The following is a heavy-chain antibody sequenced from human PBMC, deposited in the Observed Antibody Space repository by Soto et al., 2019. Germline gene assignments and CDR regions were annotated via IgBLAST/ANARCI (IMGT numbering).Heavy chain of an antibody. D-gene: IGHD1-20*01. Sequence: QVQLVQSGAEVKKPGASVKVSCKASGYTFTSYYMHWVRQATGQGLEWMGIINPSGGSTSYAQKFQGRVTMTTDTSTSTVYMELSSLRSEDTAVYYCARIQGSGITGTTGWFDPWGQGTLVTVSS. J-gene: IGHJ5*02. CDR1: GYTFTSYY. V-gene: IGHV1-46*03. CDR3: ARIQGSGITGTTGWFDP. CDR2: INPSGGST.